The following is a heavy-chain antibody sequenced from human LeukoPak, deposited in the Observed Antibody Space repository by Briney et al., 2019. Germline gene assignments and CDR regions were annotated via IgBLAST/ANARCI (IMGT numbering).Heavy chain of an antibody. V-gene: IGHV4-38-2*01. CDR2: IYHTGGT. CDR1: GYSISNSYY. J-gene: IGHJ4*02. CDR3: ARGAQTYYYNTSGYYFEY. D-gene: IGHD3-22*01. Sequence: PSETLSLTCAVSGYSISNSYYWGWIRQPPGKGLEWIGSIYHTGGTYYNPSLKSRVTISIDTSKNQFSLNLSSVTAADTAVYYCARGAQTYYYNTSGYYFEYWGQGTLVTVSS.